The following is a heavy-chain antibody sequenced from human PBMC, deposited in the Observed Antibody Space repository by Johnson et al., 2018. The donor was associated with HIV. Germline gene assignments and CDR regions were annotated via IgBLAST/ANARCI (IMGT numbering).Heavy chain of an antibody. CDR2: SYSGGNT. Sequence: QVQLVESGGGVVQPGRSLRLSCAASGFTFSSYAMHWVRQAPGKGLEWVSVSYSGGNTYYADSLRGRFTISRDNSNNTLYLQMNSLRAEDTAVYYCAREGGGYDGKGAFDIWGQGTMVTVSS. D-gene: IGHD5-12*01. V-gene: IGHV3-NL1*01. CDR3: AREGGGYDGKGAFDI. J-gene: IGHJ3*02. CDR1: GFTFSSYA.